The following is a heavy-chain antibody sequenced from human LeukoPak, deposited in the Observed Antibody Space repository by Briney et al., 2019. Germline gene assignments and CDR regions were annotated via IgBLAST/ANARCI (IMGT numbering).Heavy chain of an antibody. V-gene: IGHV4-38-2*01. D-gene: IGHD4-17*01. CDR1: GYSISSDYY. Sequence: SETLSLTCAVSGYSISSDYYWGWIRQPPGKGLEWIGSIYHSGSTYDNPSLKSRVTISVDTSKNQFSLKLSSVTAADTAVYYCARHMVTTPFDYWGQGTLVTVSS. J-gene: IGHJ4*02. CDR2: IYHSGST. CDR3: ARHMVTTPFDY.